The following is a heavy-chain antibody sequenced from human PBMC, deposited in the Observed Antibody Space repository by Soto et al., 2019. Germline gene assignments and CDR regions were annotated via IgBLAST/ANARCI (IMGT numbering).Heavy chain of an antibody. CDR3: ARGENDILTGYLNWFDP. J-gene: IGHJ5*02. CDR2: ISSSSSTI. D-gene: IGHD3-9*01. CDR1: GFTFSSYS. Sequence: GGSLRLSCAASGFTFSSYSMNWVRQAPGKGLEWVSFISSSSSTIFYADSVKGRFTISRDNAKNSLYLQMNSLRAEDTAMYYCARGENDILTGYLNWFDPWGQGTLVTVSS. V-gene: IGHV3-48*01.